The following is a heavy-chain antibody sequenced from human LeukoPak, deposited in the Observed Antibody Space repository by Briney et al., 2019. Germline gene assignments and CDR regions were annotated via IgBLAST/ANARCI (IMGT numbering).Heavy chain of an antibody. J-gene: IGHJ4*02. CDR3: ARTHEYFDY. CDR2: IYYSGST. CDR1: GGSFSGYY. V-gene: IGHV4-59*01. Sequence: SETLSLTCAVYGGSFSGYYWSWIRQPPGKGLEWIGYIYYSGSTNYNPSLKSRVTISVDTSKNQFSLKLSSVTAADTAVYYCARTHEYFDYWGQGTLVTVSS.